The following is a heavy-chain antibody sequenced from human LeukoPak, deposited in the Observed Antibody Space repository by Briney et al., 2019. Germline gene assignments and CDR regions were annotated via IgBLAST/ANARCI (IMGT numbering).Heavy chain of an antibody. Sequence: GGSLRLSCAASGFTFSSYEMNWARQAPGKGLEWVSYISSSGSTIYYADSVKGRFTISRDNAKNSLYLQMNSLRAEDTAVYYCARDEGGYDQGPNWFDPWGQGTLVTVSS. CDR3: ARDEGGYDQGPNWFDP. CDR1: GFTFSSYE. CDR2: ISSSGSTI. V-gene: IGHV3-48*03. D-gene: IGHD5-12*01. J-gene: IGHJ5*02.